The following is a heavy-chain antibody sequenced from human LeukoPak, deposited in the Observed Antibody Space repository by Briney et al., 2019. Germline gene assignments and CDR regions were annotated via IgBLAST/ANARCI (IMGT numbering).Heavy chain of an antibody. D-gene: IGHD2/OR15-2a*01. J-gene: IGHJ4*02. Sequence: GASVKVSCKASGYTFTSYGMSWVRQAPGQGLEWMGWISGYNGDTNYAQKLQGRVTMTTDPSTSTAYMELGSLRSDDTAVYYCARDGNTLPSDYWGQGTLVTVSS. CDR3: ARDGNTLPSDY. CDR1: GYTFTSYG. V-gene: IGHV1-18*01. CDR2: ISGYNGDT.